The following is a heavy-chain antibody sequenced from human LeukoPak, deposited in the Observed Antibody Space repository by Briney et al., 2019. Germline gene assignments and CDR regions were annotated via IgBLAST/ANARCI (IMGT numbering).Heavy chain of an antibody. CDR1: GFTFSSYT. V-gene: IGHV3-21*01. D-gene: IGHD1-26*01. J-gene: IGHJ6*03. CDR3: ARDQRYGGPSGDYYYMDV. CDR2: ISISSSYI. Sequence: PGGSLRLSCVASGFTFSSYTMNWVRQAPGKGLEWVSSISISSSYIYYVDSLKGRFTISRDNAKNSLYLQMNSLRAEDTAVYYCARDQRYGGPSGDYYYMDVWGKGTTVTISS.